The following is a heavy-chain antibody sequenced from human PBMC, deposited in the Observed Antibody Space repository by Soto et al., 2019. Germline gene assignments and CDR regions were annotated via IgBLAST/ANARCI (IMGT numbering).Heavy chain of an antibody. CDR1: GYTFTSYA. J-gene: IGHJ6*02. V-gene: IGHV1-3*01. Sequence: EASVKVSCKASGYTFTSYAMHWVRQAPGQRLEWMGWINAGNGNTKYSQKFQGRVTITRDTSASTAYMELSSLGSEDTAVYYCARATTYYYDSSGYYSRDYYYGMDVWGQGTTVTVSS. D-gene: IGHD3-22*01. CDR3: ARATTYYYDSSGYYSRDYYYGMDV. CDR2: INAGNGNT.